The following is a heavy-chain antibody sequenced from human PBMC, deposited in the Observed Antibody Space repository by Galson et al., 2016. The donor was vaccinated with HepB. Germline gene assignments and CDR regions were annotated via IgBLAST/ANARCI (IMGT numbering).Heavy chain of an antibody. D-gene: IGHD2/OR15-2a*01. CDR3: AKRHEYCPAVGCSVDY. CDR1: GFTFSNYG. J-gene: IGHJ4*02. CDR2: ISRSGDST. Sequence: SLRLSCAASGFTFSNYGMTWVRQAPGKGLEVVSSISRSGDSTDYADSAKGRFTISRDNSNNMLFLQMSSLRTDDTAIYYCAKRHEYCPAVGCSVDYWGQGTLVSVSS. V-gene: IGHV3-23*01.